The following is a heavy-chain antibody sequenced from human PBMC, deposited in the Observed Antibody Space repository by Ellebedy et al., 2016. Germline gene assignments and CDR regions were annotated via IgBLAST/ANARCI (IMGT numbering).Heavy chain of an antibody. Sequence: GESLKISXAASGFSITGYWMHWVRQAPGKGLVWVSRINSDGTNTYYADSVKGRFTISRDNAKNSMYLQVNSLRAEDTAVYYCARHDCGSTSCNWFNPWGQGTLVTVSS. CDR1: GFSITGYW. J-gene: IGHJ5*02. CDR2: INSDGTNT. CDR3: ARHDCGSTSCNWFNP. V-gene: IGHV3-74*01. D-gene: IGHD2-2*01.